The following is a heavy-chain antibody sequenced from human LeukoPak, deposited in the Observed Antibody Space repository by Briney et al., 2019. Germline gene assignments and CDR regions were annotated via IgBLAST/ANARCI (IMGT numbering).Heavy chain of an antibody. CDR2: ISDSGGGT. V-gene: IGHV3-23*01. CDR1: GITLSNYG. D-gene: IGHD2-21*01. J-gene: IGHJ4*02. Sequence: PGGSPRLSCAVSGITLSNYGMSWVRQAPGKGLEWVAGISDSGGGTNYADSVKGRLTISRDNPKNTLYLQMNSLRAEDTAVYFCAKRGVVIRAILVGFHKEAYYFDSWGQGALVTVSS. CDR3: AKRGVVIRAILVGFHKEAYYFDS.